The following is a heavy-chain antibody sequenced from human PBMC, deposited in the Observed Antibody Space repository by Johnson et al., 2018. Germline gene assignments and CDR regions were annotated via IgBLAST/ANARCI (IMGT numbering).Heavy chain of an antibody. CDR1: GFSFSSYG. CDR3: AGGYSSRLGAFDI. Sequence: QVRLVQSGEGVVQPGRSLGLSCAASGFSFSSYGMPWVRQAPGEGLGWVSVMSSGESTYHADSVKGRFTISSDISKNTMFLQMNSLSAEDPAVYYCAGGYSSRLGAFDIWGQGTMVTVSS. D-gene: IGHD6-13*01. V-gene: IGHV3-NL1*01. CDR2: MSSGEST. J-gene: IGHJ3*02.